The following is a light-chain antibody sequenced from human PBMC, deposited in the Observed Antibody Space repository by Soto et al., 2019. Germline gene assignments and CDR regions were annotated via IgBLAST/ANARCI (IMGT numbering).Light chain of an antibody. Sequence: ETLMTQSPATRSVSRGERATLSCGASQSVNNDVAWYQQKLGQAPRVVIYGSSTRATGIPARFTGGGSGTELILTITSLQSEDSAVYYCQEYTAWPSTFGQGTKVDIK. V-gene: IGKV3-15*01. CDR1: QSVNND. CDR3: QEYTAWPST. J-gene: IGKJ1*01. CDR2: GSS.